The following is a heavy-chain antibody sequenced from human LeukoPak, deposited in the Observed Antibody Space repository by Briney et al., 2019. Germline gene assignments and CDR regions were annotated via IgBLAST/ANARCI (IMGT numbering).Heavy chain of an antibody. CDR1: EFTFITYT. J-gene: IGHJ3*02. V-gene: IGHV3-64*01. CDR2: ISSNGGIT. CDR3: AGLTSTIPDAFDI. D-gene: IGHD3-3*01. Sequence: GGSLRLSCAASEFTFITYTMHWVRQAPGKGLEHVSAISSNGGITYYANSVKGRFTISRDNSKNTLYLQMGSLRAEDMAVYYCAGLTSTIPDAFDIWGQGTMVTVSS.